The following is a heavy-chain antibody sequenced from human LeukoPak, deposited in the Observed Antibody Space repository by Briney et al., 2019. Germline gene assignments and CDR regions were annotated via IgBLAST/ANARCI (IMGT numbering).Heavy chain of an antibody. Sequence: PGGSLRLSCAASEFTFSSYWMSWVRQAPGKGLEWVISISGSGSTTFYADSVKGRFTISRDNSKNMLYLQMTGLRAEDTAVYYCAKGTSTYSSGSFDYWGRGTLVTVSS. CDR1: EFTFSSYW. J-gene: IGHJ4*02. V-gene: IGHV3-23*01. CDR3: AKGTSTYSSGSFDY. D-gene: IGHD6-19*01. CDR2: ISGSGSTT.